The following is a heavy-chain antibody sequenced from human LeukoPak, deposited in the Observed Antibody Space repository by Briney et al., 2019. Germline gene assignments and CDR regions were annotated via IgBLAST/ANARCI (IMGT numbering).Heavy chain of an antibody. CDR3: AKDLSHYCSSTSCSRPSDYYDMDV. Sequence: GGSLRLSCAASGFTFDDYAMHWVRQAPGRGLEWVSLISGGGGTTYYAASVKVRFTISRDNSKTSLYLQMTSLRTEDTALYYCAKDLSHYCSSTSCSRPSDYYDMDVWGQGTTVTVSS. V-gene: IGHV3-43*02. CDR1: GFTFDDYA. J-gene: IGHJ6*02. CDR2: ISGGGGTT. D-gene: IGHD2-2*01.